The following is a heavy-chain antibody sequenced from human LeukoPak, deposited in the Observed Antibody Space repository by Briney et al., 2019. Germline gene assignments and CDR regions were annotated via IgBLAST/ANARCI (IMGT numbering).Heavy chain of an antibody. CDR1: GGSISSYY. CDR2: IYYSGST. V-gene: IGHV4-59*01. D-gene: IGHD5-24*01. CDR3: ATGVKRWLQFGYYYGMDV. J-gene: IGHJ6*02. Sequence: SETLSLTCTVSGGSISSYYWSWIRQPPGKGLEWIGYIYYSGSTNYNPSLKSRVTISVDTSKNQFSLKLSSVTAADTAVYYCATGVKRWLQFGYYYGMDVWGQGTTVTVSS.